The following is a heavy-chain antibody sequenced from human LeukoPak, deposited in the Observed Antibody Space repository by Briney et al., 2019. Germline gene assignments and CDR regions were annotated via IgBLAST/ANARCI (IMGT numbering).Heavy chain of an antibody. J-gene: IGHJ4*02. Sequence: GGSLRLSCAGSGFTFSSHSMSWVRQAPGKGLEWVSSISGSSDYIYYADSVKGRFTISRDNAKNSLFLHMKGLRVEDTAVYYCARGNNVLMVTGCFDYWGQGTLVTVSS. D-gene: IGHD2-21*02. CDR1: GFTFSSHS. CDR2: ISGSSDYI. CDR3: ARGNNVLMVTGCFDY. V-gene: IGHV3-21*01.